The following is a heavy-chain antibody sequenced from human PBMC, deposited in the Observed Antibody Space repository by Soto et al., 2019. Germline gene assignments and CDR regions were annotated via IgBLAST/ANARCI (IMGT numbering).Heavy chain of an antibody. Sequence: QVELVQSGAEVKKPGSSVKVSCQASEDTFRNYAISWVRQAPGQGLEWMGGIIPIFGTANYSQKFQGRVPSTAATSANTLYMELSSLRSKDTSVYYCASTKYDSSAYYYSYLGLWGRGTLVTVSS. D-gene: IGHD3-22*01. CDR2: IIPIFGTA. CDR3: ASTKYDSSAYYYSYLGL. CDR1: EDTFRNYA. V-gene: IGHV1-69*06. J-gene: IGHJ2*01.